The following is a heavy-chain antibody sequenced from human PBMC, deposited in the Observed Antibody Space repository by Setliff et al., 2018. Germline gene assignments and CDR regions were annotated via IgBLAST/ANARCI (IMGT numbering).Heavy chain of an antibody. D-gene: IGHD1-26*01. Sequence: KPSETLSLTCSVSGASITSGGFYWTWIRQPAGKGLEWIGHISPSGSTTYNPSVKSRVTISLDTSKNLFSLKLDSVTAADTALYYCARSPSSGAYWNPRPFYSDYWARGTLVTVSS. CDR1: GASITSGGFY. CDR2: ISPSGST. V-gene: IGHV4-61*09. CDR3: ARSPSSGAYWNPRPFYSDY. J-gene: IGHJ4*02.